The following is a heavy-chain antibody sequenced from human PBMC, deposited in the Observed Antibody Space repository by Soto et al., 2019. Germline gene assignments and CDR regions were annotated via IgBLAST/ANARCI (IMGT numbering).Heavy chain of an antibody. J-gene: IGHJ4*02. CDR3: ARYYCVSGVCKALDY. CDR2: IYYTGTT. V-gene: IGHV4-59*01. D-gene: IGHD2-21*02. CDR1: GGSINRYY. Sequence: PSETLSLTCSVSGGSINRYYWSWIRQPPGKGLEWIGFIYYTGTTTYNPSLKSRTTMSLDTSKNQFSLHLNSVTAADTAVYLCARYYCVSGVCKALDYWGPGTLVTVSS.